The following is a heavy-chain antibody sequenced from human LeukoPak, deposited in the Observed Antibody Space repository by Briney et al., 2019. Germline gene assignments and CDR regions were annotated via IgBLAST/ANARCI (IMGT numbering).Heavy chain of an antibody. Sequence: GGSLRLSCAASGFTFNSYSMNWVRQAPGKGLEWVSSISGSNSYIYYADSVKGRFTISRDNAKNSLYLQMTGLRDEDTAVYYFARDPDYYGSGTYYKHYFDYWGQGTLVTGSS. CDR1: GFTFNSYS. V-gene: IGHV3-21*01. D-gene: IGHD3-10*01. CDR2: ISGSNSYI. J-gene: IGHJ4*02. CDR3: ARDPDYYGSGTYYKHYFDY.